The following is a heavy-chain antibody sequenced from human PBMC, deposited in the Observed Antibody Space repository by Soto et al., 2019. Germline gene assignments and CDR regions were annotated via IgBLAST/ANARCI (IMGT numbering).Heavy chain of an antibody. V-gene: IGHV1-69*13. J-gene: IGHJ6*02. Sequence: SVKVSCKASGGTFSSYAISWVRQAPGQGLEWMGGIIPIFGTANYAQKFQGRVTITADESTSTAYMELSSLRSEDTAVYYCARDGAARPASYYYYGMDVWGQGTTVTVSS. D-gene: IGHD6-6*01. CDR1: GGTFSSYA. CDR2: IIPIFGTA. CDR3: ARDGAARPASYYYYGMDV.